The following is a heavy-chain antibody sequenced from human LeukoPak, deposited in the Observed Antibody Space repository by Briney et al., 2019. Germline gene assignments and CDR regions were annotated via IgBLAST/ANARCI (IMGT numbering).Heavy chain of an antibody. CDR2: IYTSGST. CDR3: ARESTVTTYYYYYYYMDV. V-gene: IGHV4-61*02. D-gene: IGHD4-17*01. CDR1: GGSISSGSYY. J-gene: IGHJ6*03. Sequence: SETLSLTCTVSGGSISSGSYYWSWIRQPAGKGLEWIGRIYTSGSTNYNPSLKIRVTISVDTSKNQFSLKLSSVTAADTAVYYCARESTVTTYYYYYYYMDVWGKGTTVTISS.